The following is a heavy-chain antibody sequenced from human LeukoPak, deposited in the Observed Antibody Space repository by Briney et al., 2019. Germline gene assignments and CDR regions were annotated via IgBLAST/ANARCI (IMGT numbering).Heavy chain of an antibody. D-gene: IGHD3-10*01. CDR2: IIPIFGTA. V-gene: IGHV1-69*13. Sequence: SVKVSCKASGGTFSSYAISWVRQAPGQGLEWMGGIIPIFGTANYAQKFQGRVAITADESTSTACMELSSLRSEDTAVYYCARDQLRSGSSPLDYWGQGTLVTVSS. CDR3: ARDQLRSGSSPLDY. CDR1: GGTFSSYA. J-gene: IGHJ4*02.